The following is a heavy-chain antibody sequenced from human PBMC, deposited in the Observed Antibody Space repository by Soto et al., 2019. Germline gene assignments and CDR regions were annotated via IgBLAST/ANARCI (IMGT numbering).Heavy chain of an antibody. CDR3: AKDPARQQLVRGNWFDP. V-gene: IGHV3-23*01. Sequence: GGSLRLSCAASGFTFSSYAMSWVRQAPGKGLEWVSAISGSGGSTYYADSVKGRFTISRDNSKNTLYLQMNSLRAEDTAVYYCAKDPARQQLVRGNWFDPWGQGTLITVSS. CDR2: ISGSGGST. CDR1: GFTFSSYA. D-gene: IGHD6-13*01. J-gene: IGHJ5*02.